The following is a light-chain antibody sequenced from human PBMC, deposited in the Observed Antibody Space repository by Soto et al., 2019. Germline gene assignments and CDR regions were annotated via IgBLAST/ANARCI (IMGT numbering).Light chain of an antibody. Sequence: QAVVTQSSSASASLGSSVKLTCTLSSGHSSYIIAWHQQQPGKAPRYLMKLEGSGSYNKGSGVPDRFSGSSSGADRYLTISNPQFEDEADYYCETWDSNTRVFGTGTKLTVL. J-gene: IGLJ1*01. V-gene: IGLV4-60*02. CDR3: ETWDSNTRV. CDR2: LEGSGSY. CDR1: SGHSSYI.